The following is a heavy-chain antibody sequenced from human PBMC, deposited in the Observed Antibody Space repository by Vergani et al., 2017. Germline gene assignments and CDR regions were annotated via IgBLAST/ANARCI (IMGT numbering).Heavy chain of an antibody. V-gene: IGHV1-2*06. J-gene: IGHJ3*02. CDR2: INPNSGGT. Sequence: QVQLVQSGAEVKKAGASVKVSCKASGYTFTGYYMHWVRQAPGQGLEWMGRINPNSGGTNYAQKFQGRVTMTRDTSISTAYMELSRLRSDDTAVYYCARDPVVPAALPDEGPDAFDIWGQGTMVTVSS. CDR3: ARDPVVPAALPDEGPDAFDI. D-gene: IGHD2-2*01. CDR1: GYTFTGYY.